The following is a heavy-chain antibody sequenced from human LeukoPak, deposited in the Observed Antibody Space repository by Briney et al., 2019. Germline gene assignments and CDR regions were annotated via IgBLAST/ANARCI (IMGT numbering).Heavy chain of an antibody. Sequence: ASVKVSCKTSGYTFSDYYLHWVRQAPGQGLEWMGWISAYNGNTNYAQKLQGRVTMTTDTSASTAYMELRSLRSDDTAVYYCARKGIAARPPDYWGQGTLVTVSS. V-gene: IGHV1-18*04. J-gene: IGHJ4*02. CDR3: ARKGIAARPPDY. CDR1: GYTFSDYY. D-gene: IGHD6-6*01. CDR2: ISAYNGNT.